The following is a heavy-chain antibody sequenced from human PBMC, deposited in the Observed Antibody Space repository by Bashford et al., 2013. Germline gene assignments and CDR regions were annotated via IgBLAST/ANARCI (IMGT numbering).Heavy chain of an antibody. CDR3: ARIKGYSSSWKGVDP. Sequence: SVTLVLHLHCLWWLVSSGSYYWSWIRQPPGKGLEWIGYIYYSGSTNYNPSLKSRVTISVDTSKNQFSLKLSSVTAADTAVYYCARIKGYSSSWKGVDPWGQGTLVTVSS. CDR2: IYYSGST. CDR1: WLVSSGSYY. J-gene: IGHJ5*02. D-gene: IGHD6-13*01. V-gene: IGHV4-61*01.